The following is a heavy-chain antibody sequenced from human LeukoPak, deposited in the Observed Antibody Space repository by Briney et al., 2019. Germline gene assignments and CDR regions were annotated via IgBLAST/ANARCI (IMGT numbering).Heavy chain of an antibody. Sequence: ASVKVSCKASGYTFTGYYMHWVRQAPGQGLEWMGWINPSGGSTSYAQKFQGRVTMTRDMSTSTVYMELSSLRSEDTAVYYCAREGAIFGVVPTKPDYYYYMDVWGKGTTVTVSS. J-gene: IGHJ6*03. CDR2: INPSGGST. V-gene: IGHV1-46*01. CDR3: AREGAIFGVVPTKPDYYYYMDV. CDR1: GYTFTGYY. D-gene: IGHD3-3*01.